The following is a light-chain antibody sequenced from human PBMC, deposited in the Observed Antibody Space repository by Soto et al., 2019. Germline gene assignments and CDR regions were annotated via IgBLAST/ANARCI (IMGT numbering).Light chain of an antibody. CDR2: EAS. CDR1: QDIKNY. J-gene: IGKJ4*01. V-gene: IGKV1-33*01. Sequence: DIQMTQSPSSLSASVGDRVTITCQASQDIKNYLNWYQQKPGKAPKVLIYEASSLETGVPSRFSGGGSGAHFTFTISRLQPEDFATYYCQQYFNRPLTFGGGTKVEVK. CDR3: QQYFNRPLT.